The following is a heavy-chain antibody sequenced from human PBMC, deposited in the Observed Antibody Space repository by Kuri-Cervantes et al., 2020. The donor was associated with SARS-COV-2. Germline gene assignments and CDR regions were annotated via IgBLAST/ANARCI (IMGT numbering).Heavy chain of an antibody. J-gene: IGHJ6*02. Sequence: GGSLRLSCKASGYTFTSYAMHWVRQAPAQRLEWMGWINAGNGNTKYSQKFQGRVTITRDTSASTAYMELSSLRSEDTAVYYCARGPTGTYYYYYGMDVWGQGTTVTVSS. V-gene: IGHV1-3*01. CDR3: ARGPTGTYYYYYGMDV. CDR2: INAGNGNT. D-gene: IGHD1-1*01. CDR1: GYTFTSYA.